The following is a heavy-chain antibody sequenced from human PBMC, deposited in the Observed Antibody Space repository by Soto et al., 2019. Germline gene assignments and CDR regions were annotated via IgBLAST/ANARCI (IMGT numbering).Heavy chain of an antibody. J-gene: IGHJ4*02. CDR1: GYTVTN. CDR2: INAGNGDT. Sequence: QVQLVQSGAEVKRPGASVKVSCKASGYTVTNIHWVRQAPGQRLEWMGWINAGNGDTKYSQKFQDRVTITRDTSANTAYLELSSLRSEDTAVYYCARDSGYAENWGQGTLVTLSS. CDR3: ARDSGYAEN. D-gene: IGHD5-12*01. V-gene: IGHV1-3*01.